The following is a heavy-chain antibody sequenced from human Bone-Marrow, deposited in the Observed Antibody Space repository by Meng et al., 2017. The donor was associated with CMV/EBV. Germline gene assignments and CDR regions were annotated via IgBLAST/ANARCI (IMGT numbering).Heavy chain of an antibody. D-gene: IGHD4-17*01. CDR2: INPNSGGT. V-gene: IGHV1-2*02. J-gene: IGHJ6*02. Sequence: ASVKVSCKASGYTFTGYYMHWVRQAPGQGLEWMGWINPNSGGTNYAQKFQGRVTMTRDTSISTAYMELSRLRSDDTAVYYCARGREGSRDYNRRYYEGMDVWGQGTTVTVSS. CDR3: ARGREGSRDYNRRYYEGMDV. CDR1: GYTFTGYY.